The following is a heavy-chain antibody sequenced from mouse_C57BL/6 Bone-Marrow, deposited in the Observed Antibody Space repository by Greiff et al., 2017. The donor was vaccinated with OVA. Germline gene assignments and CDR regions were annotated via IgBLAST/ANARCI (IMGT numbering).Heavy chain of an antibody. Sequence: EVKLEESGGGLVQPKGSLKLSCAASGFTFNTYAMHWVRQAPGKGLEWVARIRSKSSNYVTYYADSVKDRFTISRDDSQSMLYLQMNNLKTEDTAMYYCVRGGWAYGSSYVYFDVWGTGTTVTVSS. D-gene: IGHD1-1*01. J-gene: IGHJ1*03. CDR1: GFTFNTYA. V-gene: IGHV10-3*01. CDR3: VRGGWAYGSSYVYFDV. CDR2: IRSKSSNYVT.